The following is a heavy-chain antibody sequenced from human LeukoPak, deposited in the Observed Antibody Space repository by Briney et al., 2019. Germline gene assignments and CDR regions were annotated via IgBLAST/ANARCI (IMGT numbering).Heavy chain of an antibody. D-gene: IGHD4-23*01. CDR3: AKKSPDSSGNPAYD. V-gene: IGHV3-74*03. J-gene: IGHJ4*02. CDR1: GFTFSNYW. CDR2: IDNAGSIT. Sequence: GGSLRLSCAASGFTFSNYWIHWVRQAPGKGLVWVSRIDNAGSITTYADSVKGRFTISGDNAENTLYLQMNSLRAEDTAVYYCAKKSPDSSGNPAYDWGQGTLVTVSS.